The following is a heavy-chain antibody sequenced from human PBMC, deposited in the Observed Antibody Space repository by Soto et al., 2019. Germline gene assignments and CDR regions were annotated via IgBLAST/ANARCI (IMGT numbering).Heavy chain of an antibody. CDR2: INHSGST. CDR3: ARGRGIQLWLGGAGLYYFDY. V-gene: IGHV4-34*01. Sequence: QVQLQQWGAGLLKPSETLSLTCAVYGGSFSGYYWSWIRQPPGKGLEWIGEINHSGSTNYNPSLKSRVTISVDTSKTQFSLKLSSVTAADTAVYYCARGRGIQLWLGGAGLYYFDYWGQGTLVTVSS. J-gene: IGHJ4*02. D-gene: IGHD5-18*01. CDR1: GGSFSGYY.